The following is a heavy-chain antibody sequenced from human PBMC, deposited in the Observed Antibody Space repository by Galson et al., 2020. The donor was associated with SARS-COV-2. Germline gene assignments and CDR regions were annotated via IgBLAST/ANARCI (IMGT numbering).Heavy chain of an antibody. J-gene: IGHJ6*02. D-gene: IGHD3-10*01. CDR2: IWYDGSNK. Sequence: GGSLRLSCAASGFTFSSYGMHWVRQAPGKGLEWVAVIWYDGSNKYYADSVKGRFTISRDNSKNTLYLQMNSLRAEDTAVYYCARGPGKLLWFGELNYYGMDVWGQGTTVTVSS. V-gene: IGHV3-33*01. CDR3: ARGPGKLLWFGELNYYGMDV. CDR1: GFTFSSYG.